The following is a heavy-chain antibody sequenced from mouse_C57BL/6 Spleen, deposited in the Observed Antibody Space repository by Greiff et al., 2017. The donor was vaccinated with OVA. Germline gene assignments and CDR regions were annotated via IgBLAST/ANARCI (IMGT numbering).Heavy chain of an antibody. CDR3: ARRGWVTGTYFDV. Sequence: EVQVVESGGGLVKPGGSLKLSCAASGFSFSDYGMHWVRQAPEKGLEWLAYIWSGSSTIYYADTVKGRFTIYRDNAKDALFMQMSSLKSEDTAMYYGARRGWVTGTYFDVWGTGTTVTVSA. CDR1: GFSFSDYG. V-gene: IGHV5-17*01. CDR2: IWSGSSTI. J-gene: IGHJ1*03. D-gene: IGHD2-1*01.